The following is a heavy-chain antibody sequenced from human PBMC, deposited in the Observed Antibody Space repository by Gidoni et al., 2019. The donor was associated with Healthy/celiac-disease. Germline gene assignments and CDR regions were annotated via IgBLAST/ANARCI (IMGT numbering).Heavy chain of an antibody. D-gene: IGHD3-3*01. V-gene: IGHV2-26*01. CDR2: IFSNDEK. Sequence: QVTLKESGPVLVTPTETLTLTCTVSGFSLSNARMGVSWIRQPPGKALEWLAHIFSNDEKSYSTTRKSRLTISKDTSKSQVVLTMTNMDPVDTATDYCARIVGTHYDFWSGYYLWYFDLWGRGTLVTVSS. CDR1: GFSLSNARMG. J-gene: IGHJ2*01. CDR3: ARIVGTHYDFWSGYYLWYFDL.